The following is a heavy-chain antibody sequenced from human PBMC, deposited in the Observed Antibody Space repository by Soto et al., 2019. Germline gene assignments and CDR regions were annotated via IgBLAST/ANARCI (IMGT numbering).Heavy chain of an antibody. J-gene: IGHJ6*02. Sequence: PGGSLRLSCAASGFTFSSYAMHWVRQAPGKGLEWVAVISYDGSNKYYADSVKGRFTISRDNSKNTLYLQMNSLRAEDTAVYYCAREEAAGQPWGSYYYYYGMDVWGQGTTVTVSS. D-gene: IGHD6-13*01. V-gene: IGHV3-30-3*01. CDR2: ISYDGSNK. CDR1: GFTFSSYA. CDR3: AREEAAGQPWGSYYYYYGMDV.